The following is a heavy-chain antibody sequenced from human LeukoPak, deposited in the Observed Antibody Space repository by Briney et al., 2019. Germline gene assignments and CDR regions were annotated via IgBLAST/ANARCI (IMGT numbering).Heavy chain of an antibody. D-gene: IGHD3-10*01. Sequence: PSETLSLTCAVYGGSFSGYYWNWIRQPPGKGLEWIGEINHSGRTNYNPSLKSRVTISVDTSKKQFSLKLSSVTAADTAVYYCARGVDYYGVWGQGTLVTVSS. CDR2: INHSGRT. CDR3: ARGVDYYGV. J-gene: IGHJ4*02. V-gene: IGHV4-34*01. CDR1: GGSFSGYY.